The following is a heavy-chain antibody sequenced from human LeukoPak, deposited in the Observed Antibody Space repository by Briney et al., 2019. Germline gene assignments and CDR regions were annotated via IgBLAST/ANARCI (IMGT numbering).Heavy chain of an antibody. CDR1: GASISSYY. J-gene: IGHJ5*02. Sequence: SETLSLTCAVSGASISSYYWSWIRQPPGKGLEWIGYIYLSGNTNYNPSLKSRVTISVDTSKNQFSLKLSSVTAADTAVYYCARAPIPYDRSRTDYRFDPWGQGTLVTVAS. CDR2: IYLSGNT. V-gene: IGHV4-59*08. D-gene: IGHD3-16*01. CDR3: ARAPIPYDRSRTDYRFDP.